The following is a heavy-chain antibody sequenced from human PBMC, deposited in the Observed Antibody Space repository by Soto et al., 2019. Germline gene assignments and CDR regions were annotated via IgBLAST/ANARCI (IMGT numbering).Heavy chain of an antibody. V-gene: IGHV3-48*03. CDR1: GFSFSIYE. CDR2: ITSSGKTT. Sequence: PGGSLRLSCAASGFSFSIYEMDWVRQAPGMGLEWISYITSSGKTTYYADSVKGRFTISRDNAKNSPFLQMSSLKASDTAMYYCARHRVRYVRGVIIESYYYGMDVWGQGTTVTVSS. J-gene: IGHJ6*02. D-gene: IGHD3-10*01. CDR3: ARHRVRYVRGVIIESYYYGMDV.